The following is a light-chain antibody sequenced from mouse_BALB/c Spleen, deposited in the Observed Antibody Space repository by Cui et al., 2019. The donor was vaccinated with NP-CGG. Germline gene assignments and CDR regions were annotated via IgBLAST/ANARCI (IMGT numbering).Light chain of an antibody. CDR1: TGAVTTSNY. CDR3: VLWYSNHWV. J-gene: IGLJ1*01. V-gene: IGLV1*01. CDR2: GTN. Sequence: FVTQESALTTSPGETVTLTCRSSTGAVTTSNYANWVQEKPDHLFTGLIGGTNNRAPGVPVRFSGFLIGDKAALTITGAQTEDEAIYFCVLWYSNHWVFGGGTKLTVL.